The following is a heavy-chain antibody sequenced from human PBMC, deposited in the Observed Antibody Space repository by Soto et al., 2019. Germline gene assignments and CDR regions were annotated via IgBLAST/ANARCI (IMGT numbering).Heavy chain of an antibody. Sequence: QVQLQESGPGLVKPSQTLSLTCTVSGGSISSGGYYWSWIRQHPGKGLEWIGYIYYSGSTYYNPSLNSRVTISVDTSKNQFSLKLSSVTAADTAVYYCARDPVAWTGTTPGRAFDIWGQGTMVTVSS. V-gene: IGHV4-31*03. CDR2: IYYSGST. CDR3: ARDPVAWTGTTPGRAFDI. J-gene: IGHJ3*02. D-gene: IGHD1-7*01. CDR1: GGSISSGGYY.